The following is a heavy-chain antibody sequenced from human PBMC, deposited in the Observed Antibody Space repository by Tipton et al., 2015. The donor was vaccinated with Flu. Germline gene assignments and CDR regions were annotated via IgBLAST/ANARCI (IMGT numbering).Heavy chain of an antibody. CDR1: GDSIGSDYY. D-gene: IGHD3-10*01. V-gene: IGHV4-38-2*01. Sequence: TLSLTCSVSGDSIGSDYYWGWIRQPPGKGLEWIGCVYHGGTTYYNPSLKSRVAISLDTFQNQFSLKLTSVTAADTAVYYCATKTYYYGSGSHDYWGQGTLVTVSS. J-gene: IGHJ4*02. CDR3: ATKTYYYGSGSHDY. CDR2: VYHGGTT.